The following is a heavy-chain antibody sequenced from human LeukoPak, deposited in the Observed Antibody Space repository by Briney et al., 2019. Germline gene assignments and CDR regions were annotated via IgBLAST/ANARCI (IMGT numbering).Heavy chain of an antibody. Sequence: DSVKVSCEASGYTFTNYGISWLRQAPGQGLEWMGWIGAHNGGTNYAQKFQDRVTMTTDTSTNTAYMDLRSLTSEDTAVYYCARGIVLALDYWGQGTLVTVSS. CDR2: IGAHNGGT. V-gene: IGHV1-18*01. D-gene: IGHD3-16*02. CDR3: ARGIVLALDY. J-gene: IGHJ4*02. CDR1: GYTFTNYG.